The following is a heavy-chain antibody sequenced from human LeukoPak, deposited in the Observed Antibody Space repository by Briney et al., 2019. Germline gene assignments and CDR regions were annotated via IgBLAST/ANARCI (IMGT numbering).Heavy chain of an antibody. CDR3: ARIFSDREQLELGAFDI. J-gene: IGHJ3*02. D-gene: IGHD6-6*01. V-gene: IGHV4-4*09. Sequence: SETLSLTCAVYGGSFTDYYWSWIRHLPGKELEWIGYIYTSGSTNYNPPLKSRVTISVDTSKNQFSLKLSSVTAADTAVYYCARIFSDREQLELGAFDIWGQGTMVTVSS. CDR2: IYTSGST. CDR1: GGSFTDYY.